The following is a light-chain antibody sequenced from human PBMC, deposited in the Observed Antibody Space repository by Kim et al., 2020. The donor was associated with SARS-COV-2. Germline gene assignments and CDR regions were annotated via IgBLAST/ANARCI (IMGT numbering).Light chain of an antibody. Sequence: LTQPASVSGSPGQSITISCTGTSSDVGGYDSVSWYQQHPGKAPRFMIYDVSKRPSGVSNRFSGSKSGNTASLTISGLQAEDEADYYCTSYTSSSTILFGGGTQLTVL. CDR2: DVS. CDR3: TSYTSSSTIL. CDR1: SSDVGGYDS. V-gene: IGLV2-14*03. J-gene: IGLJ2*01.